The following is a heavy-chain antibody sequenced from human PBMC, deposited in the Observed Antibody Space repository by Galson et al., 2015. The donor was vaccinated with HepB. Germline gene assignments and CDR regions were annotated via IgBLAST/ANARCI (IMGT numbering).Heavy chain of an antibody. CDR1: GFTFSSHA. J-gene: IGHJ4*02. CDR2: LSGSGSST. V-gene: IGHV3-23*01. CDR3: AKVYYVSGSYYRGGNYFDY. Sequence: SLRLSCATSGFTFSSHAMSWVRQTPGKGLEWVSALSGSGSSTFYADSVKGRFTISRDNSRNTLYLQMNSLRAEDTALYYRAKVYYVSGSYYRGGNYFDYWGQGTLVTVSS. D-gene: IGHD3-10*01.